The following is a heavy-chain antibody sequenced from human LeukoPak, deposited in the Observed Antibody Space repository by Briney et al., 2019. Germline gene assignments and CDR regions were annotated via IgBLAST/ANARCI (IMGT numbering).Heavy chain of an antibody. D-gene: IGHD1-1*01. CDR1: GFTFSSYG. CDR2: ISGSGGST. Sequence: PGGSLRLSCAASGFTFSSYGMSWVRQASGKGREWVSAISGSGGSTYYADSVKGRFTISRDNSKNTLYLQMNSLRAEDTAVYYCAKDLDPVPCYFDYWGQGTLVTVSS. CDR3: AKDLDPVPCYFDY. J-gene: IGHJ4*02. V-gene: IGHV3-23*01.